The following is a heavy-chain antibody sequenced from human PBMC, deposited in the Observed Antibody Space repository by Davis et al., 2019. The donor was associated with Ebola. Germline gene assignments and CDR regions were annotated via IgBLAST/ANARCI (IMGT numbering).Heavy chain of an antibody. CDR1: GGPFSGYY. J-gene: IGHJ3*02. CDR2: IYYSGST. V-gene: IGHV4-34*01. D-gene: IGHD1-26*01. CDR3: ARDSGFELPDAFDI. Sequence: MPSETLSLTCAVNGGPFSGYYWTWIRQHPGKGLEWIGYIYYSGSTYYNPSLKSRVTISVDTSKNQFSLKLSSVTAADTAVYYCARDSGFELPDAFDIWGQGTMVTVSS.